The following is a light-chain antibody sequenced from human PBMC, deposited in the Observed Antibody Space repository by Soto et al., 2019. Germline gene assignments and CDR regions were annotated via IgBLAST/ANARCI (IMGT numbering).Light chain of an antibody. J-gene: IGKJ4*01. CDR3: QKYNSAPLP. V-gene: IGKV1-27*01. Sequence: DIQMTQSPSSLSASVGDRVTITCRASQDISNYLAWYQQKPGKVPKLLIYAASTLQSGVPSRFSGSGSGTDYTLTISSLQPEDVATYYCQKYNSAPLPFGGGTKVEIK. CDR1: QDISNY. CDR2: AAS.